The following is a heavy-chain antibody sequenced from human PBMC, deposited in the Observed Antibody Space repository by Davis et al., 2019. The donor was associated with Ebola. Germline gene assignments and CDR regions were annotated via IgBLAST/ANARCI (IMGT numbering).Heavy chain of an antibody. V-gene: IGHV4-39*01. CDR2: IYYSGST. Sequence: PSETLSLTCTVSGGSISSSSYYWGWIRQPPGKGLEWIGSIYYSGSTYYNPSLKSRVTISVDTSKNQFSLKLSSVTAADTAVYYCARRLRLGYCSGGNCYESTVEVDYWGQGTLVTVSS. D-gene: IGHD2-15*01. CDR3: ARRLRLGYCSGGNCYESTVEVDY. J-gene: IGHJ4*02. CDR1: GGSISSSSYY.